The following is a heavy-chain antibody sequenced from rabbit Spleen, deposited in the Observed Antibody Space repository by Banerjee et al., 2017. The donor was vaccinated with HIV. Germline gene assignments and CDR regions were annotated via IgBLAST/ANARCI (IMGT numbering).Heavy chain of an antibody. J-gene: IGHJ4*01. CDR3: VRDKELDIWGYEFNL. CDR2: IDPIFHIT. CDR1: GFDFSSYG. V-gene: IGHV1S47*01. Sequence: QQQLVESGGGLVQPGGSLTLSCKASGFDFSSYGVSWVRQAPGKGLEWIGYIDPIFHITTYANWVNGRFSISRENTQNTVYLQLNSLTAADTATYFCVRDKELDIWGYEFNLWGQGTLVTVS. D-gene: IGHD3-1*01.